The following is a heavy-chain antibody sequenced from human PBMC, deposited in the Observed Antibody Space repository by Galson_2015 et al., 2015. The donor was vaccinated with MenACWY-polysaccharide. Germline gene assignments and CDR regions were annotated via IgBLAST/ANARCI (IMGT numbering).Heavy chain of an antibody. CDR2: ISYDASNE. V-gene: IGHV3-30*18. D-gene: IGHD6-19*01. CDR1: GFTFSHYG. CDR3: AKDGWYEGGSSTFDV. Sequence: SLRLSCAASGFTFSHYGMHWVRQAPGKGLEWVAVISYDASNEYYIDSVRGRFTISRDNSKNTLFLQMSSLRAEDTAVYYCAKDGWYEGGSSTFDVWGQGTMVTVSS. J-gene: IGHJ3*01.